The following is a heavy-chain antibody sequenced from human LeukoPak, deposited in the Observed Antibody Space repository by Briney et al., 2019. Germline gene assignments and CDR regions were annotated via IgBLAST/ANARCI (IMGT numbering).Heavy chain of an antibody. CDR3: AELGITMIGGV. CDR1: GFTFSSYS. CDR2: VSSSGSTI. J-gene: IGHJ6*04. Sequence: GGSLSLSCAASGFTFSSYSMYWVRKAPGKGLGWVSYVSSSGSTIYYADSVNGRFTISRDNAKNSLYLQMNSLRAEDTAVYYCAELGITMIGGVWGKGTTVTISS. D-gene: IGHD3-10*02. V-gene: IGHV3-48*04.